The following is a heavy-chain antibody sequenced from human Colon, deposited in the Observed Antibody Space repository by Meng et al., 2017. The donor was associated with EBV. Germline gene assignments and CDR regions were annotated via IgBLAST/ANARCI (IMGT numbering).Heavy chain of an antibody. V-gene: IGHV4-39*01. CDR2: IYHRGST. D-gene: IGHD3-10*01. Sequence: QEYCPATVKSWETLSLPCTVSVGSISSKGYYWDWVRQPPGKGLEWIGAIYHRGSTSYNPSLQSRVTMFVDTSKNQFSLMLTSVTATDTAVYYCARRRGGSGRDCWGQGTLVTVS. CDR3: ARRRGGSGRDC. J-gene: IGHJ4*02. CDR1: VGSISSKGYY.